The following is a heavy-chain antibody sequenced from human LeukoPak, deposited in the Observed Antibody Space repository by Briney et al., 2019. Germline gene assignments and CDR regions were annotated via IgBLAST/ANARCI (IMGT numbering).Heavy chain of an antibody. CDR1: GFTFSSFA. CDR2: ISGSGDRT. D-gene: IGHD2-2*02. Sequence: PGGSLRLSCAASGFTFSSFAVSWVRQAPGKGLGWVSGISGSGDRTDYADSVKGRFTISRDNSKNTLYLQMNSLRAEDTALYYCAPYTYYFDHWGQGTLVTVSS. V-gene: IGHV3-23*01. J-gene: IGHJ4*02. CDR3: APYTYYFDH.